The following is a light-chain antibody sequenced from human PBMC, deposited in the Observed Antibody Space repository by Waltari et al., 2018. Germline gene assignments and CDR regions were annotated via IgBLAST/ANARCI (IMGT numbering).Light chain of an antibody. J-gene: IGLJ1*01. CDR2: SHD. CDR1: SANIGSNA. Sequence: QSVLTQPPSASGTPGQRVPISCSGSSANIGSNALNWYQHLPGTAPKLLIYSHDQRPSGVPDRFSGSKSGTSASLAITGLQSEDEAHYYCASWDDSLNGYVFGTGTKVTVL. CDR3: ASWDDSLNGYV. V-gene: IGLV1-44*01.